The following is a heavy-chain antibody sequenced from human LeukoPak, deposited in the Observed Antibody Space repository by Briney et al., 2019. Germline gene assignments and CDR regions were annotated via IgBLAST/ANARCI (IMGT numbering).Heavy chain of an antibody. V-gene: IGHV3-30*02. Sequence: GGSLRLSCAASGFTFSYYGMHWVRQAPGKGLEWVAFIRYDESKKFYEDSVKGRFTISRDNSKNTLYLQMNSLRTEDTAVYYCAKSHLPNAYSGTYYCDYWGQGTLVTVSS. J-gene: IGHJ4*02. D-gene: IGHD1-26*01. CDR2: IRYDESKK. CDR3: AKSHLPNAYSGTYYCDY. CDR1: GFTFSYYG.